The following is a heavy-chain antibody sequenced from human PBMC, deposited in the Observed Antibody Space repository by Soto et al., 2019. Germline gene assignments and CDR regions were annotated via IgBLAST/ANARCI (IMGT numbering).Heavy chain of an antibody. D-gene: IGHD1-26*01. V-gene: IGHV1-2*04. CDR3: ARTIVGATTSNYYYYGKDV. CDR2: INPNSGGT. Sequence: ASVKVSCKASGYTFASYDINWMRQATGQGLEWMGWINPNSGGTNYAQKFQGWVTMTRDTSISTAYMELSRLRSDDTAVYYCARTIVGATTSNYYYYGKDVWGQGTTVTVSS. J-gene: IGHJ6*02. CDR1: GYTFASYD.